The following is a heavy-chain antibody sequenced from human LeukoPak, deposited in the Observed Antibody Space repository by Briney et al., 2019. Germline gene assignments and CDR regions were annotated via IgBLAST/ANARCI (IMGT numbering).Heavy chain of an antibody. D-gene: IGHD6-19*01. Sequence: KPSETLSLTCTVSGGSISSGSYYWSWIRQPAGKGLEWIGRIYTSGSTNYNPSLKSRVTISVDTSKNQFSLKLSSVTAADTAVYYCASSGWYNRYFDYWGQGTLVTVSS. CDR2: IYTSGST. CDR3: ASSGWYNRYFDY. J-gene: IGHJ4*02. V-gene: IGHV4-61*02. CDR1: GGSISSGSYY.